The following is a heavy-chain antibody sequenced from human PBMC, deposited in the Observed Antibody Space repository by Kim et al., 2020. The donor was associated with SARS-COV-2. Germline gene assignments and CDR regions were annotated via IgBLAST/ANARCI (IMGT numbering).Heavy chain of an antibody. CDR1: GFTFSSYG. Sequence: GGSLRLSCAASGFTFSSYGMHWVRQAPGKGLEWVAVISYDGSNKYYADSVKGRFTISRDNSKNTLYLQMNSLRAEDTAVYYCAKDVYYDSSSGSFDYWGQGTLVTVSS. V-gene: IGHV3-30*18. CDR3: AKDVYYDSSSGSFDY. D-gene: IGHD3-22*01. J-gene: IGHJ4*02. CDR2: ISYDGSNK.